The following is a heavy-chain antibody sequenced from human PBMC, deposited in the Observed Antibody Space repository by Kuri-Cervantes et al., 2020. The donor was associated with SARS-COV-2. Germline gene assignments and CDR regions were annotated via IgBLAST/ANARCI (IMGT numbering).Heavy chain of an antibody. D-gene: IGHD5-12*01. CDR2: IIPIPGIA. V-gene: IGHV1-69*10. Sequence: SVKVSCKASGGTFSSYAISWVRQAPGQGLKWMGGIIPIPGIANSAQKFQGRVTITADKYTSTAYMELSSLRSEDTAVYYCARGFGYSGYDGSDYWGQGTLVTVSS. CDR3: ARGFGYSGYDGSDY. CDR1: GGTFSSYA. J-gene: IGHJ4*02.